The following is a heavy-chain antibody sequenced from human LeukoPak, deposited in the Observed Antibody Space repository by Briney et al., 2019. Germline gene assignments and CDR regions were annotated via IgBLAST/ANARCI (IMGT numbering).Heavy chain of an antibody. J-gene: IGHJ4*02. CDR2: IYSGGST. CDR1: GFTVSNNY. Sequence: PGGSLRLSCAAPGFTVSNNYISWVRQAPGKGLEWVSVIYSGGSTKYADSVKARFTISRDNSKNTVYLQMNSLRVDDTAVCYCARATLDNWGQGTLVTVSS. V-gene: IGHV3-53*01. CDR3: ARATLDN.